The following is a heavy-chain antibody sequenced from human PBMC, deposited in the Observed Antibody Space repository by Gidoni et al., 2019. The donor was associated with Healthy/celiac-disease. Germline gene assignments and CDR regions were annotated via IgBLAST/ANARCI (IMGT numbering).Heavy chain of an antibody. CDR2: IYSGGST. V-gene: IGHV3-53*01. D-gene: IGHD2-15*01. J-gene: IGHJ5*02. CDR3: AREVCSGGSCYSDPWFDP. Sequence: EVQLVESGGGLIQPGGSLSLSCAASGFTVSSNYMSWVRQAPGKGLEWVSVIYSGGSTYYADSVKGRFTISRDNSKNTLYLLMNSLRAEDTAVYYCAREVCSGGSCYSDPWFDPWGQGTLVTVSS. CDR1: GFTVSSNY.